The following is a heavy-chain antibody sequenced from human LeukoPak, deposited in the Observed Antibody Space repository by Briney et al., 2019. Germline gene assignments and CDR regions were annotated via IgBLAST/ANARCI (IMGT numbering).Heavy chain of an antibody. CDR3: ARSPHSDSSGYFDY. D-gene: IGHD3-22*01. CDR1: GGSISSYY. Sequence: PSETLSLTCTVSGGSISSYYWSWIRQPPGKGLEWIGYIYYSGSTNYNPSLKSRVTISVDTSKNQFSLKLSSVTAADTAVYYCARSPHSDSSGYFDYWGQGTLVTVSS. J-gene: IGHJ4*02. V-gene: IGHV4-59*01. CDR2: IYYSGST.